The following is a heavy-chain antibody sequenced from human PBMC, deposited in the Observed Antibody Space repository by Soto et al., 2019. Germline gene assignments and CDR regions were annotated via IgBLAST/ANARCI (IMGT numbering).Heavy chain of an antibody. CDR1: GGCINIGDFP. CDR3: DRVLYGGAAF. J-gene: IGHJ4*02. Sequence: LTSALSGGCINIGDFPWTWKNQPPGKGLEWVGSTYAYNSENTYYNPSLKSRVFISADTSKSQFALRLTSVTAADTAVYYCDRVLYGGAAFWAQGTL. D-gene: IGHD4-17*01. CDR2: TYAYNSENT. V-gene: IGHV4-30-4*01.